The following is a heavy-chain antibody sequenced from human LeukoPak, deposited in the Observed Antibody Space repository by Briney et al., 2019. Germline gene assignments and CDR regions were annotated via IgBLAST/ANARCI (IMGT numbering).Heavy chain of an antibody. CDR2: IKQDGSEK. V-gene: IGHV3-7*01. J-gene: IGHJ4*02. CDR3: ARGDGSDYCGSGSYGFDY. CDR1: GFTFSSYW. D-gene: IGHD3-10*01. Sequence: GGSLRLSCAASGFTFSSYWMSWVRQAPGKGLEWVANIKQDGSEKYYVDSVKGRFTISRDNAKNSLYLQMNSLRAEDTAVYYCARGDGSDYCGSGSYGFDYWGQGTLVTVSS.